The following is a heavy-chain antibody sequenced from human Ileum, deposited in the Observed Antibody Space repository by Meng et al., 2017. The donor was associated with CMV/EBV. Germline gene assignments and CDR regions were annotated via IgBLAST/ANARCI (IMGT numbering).Heavy chain of an antibody. CDR3: ARGGAYYYDSDYYYYGMDV. Sequence: ASVKVSCKASGYTFTGYYIHWVRQAPGQGLEWMGWIDPKSGGTNYAQKFQGRVTMTRDTSISTAYMELSSLRSEDTAVYYCARGGAYYYDSDYYYYGMDVWGQGTTVTVS. CDR1: GYTFTGYY. J-gene: IGHJ6*02. D-gene: IGHD3-22*01. CDR2: IDPKSGGT. V-gene: IGHV1-2*02.